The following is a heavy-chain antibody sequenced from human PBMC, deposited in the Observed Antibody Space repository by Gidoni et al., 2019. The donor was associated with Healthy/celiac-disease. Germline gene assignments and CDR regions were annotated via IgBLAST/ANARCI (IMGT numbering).Heavy chain of an antibody. CDR2: ISGSGGST. CDR3: ATRGVKDY. D-gene: IGHD2-21*01. CDR1: GFTFSSYA. Sequence: EVQLLEYGGGLVQPGGSLRLPCAASGFTFSSYAMSWVRQAPGKGLEWVSAISGSGGSTYNADSVKGRFTISRDNSKNTLYLQMNSLRAEDTAVYYCATRGVKDYWGQGTLVTVSS. V-gene: IGHV3-23*01. J-gene: IGHJ4*02.